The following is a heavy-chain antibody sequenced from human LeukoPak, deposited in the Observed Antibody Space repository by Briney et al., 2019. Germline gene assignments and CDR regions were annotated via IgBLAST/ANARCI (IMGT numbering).Heavy chain of an antibody. Sequence: SETLYLTCNVSGVSLNNYYWTWVRQSPGKGLEWIGYIFDIGNTNYSPSLKSRATISLDRSKNQFSLRLNSVTAADTAVYHCAKGMMPDWFDPWGQGTLVTVST. D-gene: IGHD2-2*01. J-gene: IGHJ5*02. CDR2: IFDIGNT. CDR3: AKGMMPDWFDP. CDR1: GVSLNNYY. V-gene: IGHV4-59*01.